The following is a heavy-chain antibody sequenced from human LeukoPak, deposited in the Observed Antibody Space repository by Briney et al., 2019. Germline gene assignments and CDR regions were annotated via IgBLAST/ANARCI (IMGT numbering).Heavy chain of an antibody. V-gene: IGHV3-23*01. D-gene: IGHD2-21*02. Sequence: QPGGSLRLSCAASGSTFSSYAMSWVRQAPGKGQEWVSAISGSGGSTYYADSVKGRFTISRDNSKNTLYLQMNSLRAEDTAVYYCAKDAGTYCGGDCYNYYYYYYGMDVWGQGTTVTVSS. CDR3: AKDAGTYCGGDCYNYYYYYYGMDV. J-gene: IGHJ6*02. CDR1: GSTFSSYA. CDR2: ISGSGGST.